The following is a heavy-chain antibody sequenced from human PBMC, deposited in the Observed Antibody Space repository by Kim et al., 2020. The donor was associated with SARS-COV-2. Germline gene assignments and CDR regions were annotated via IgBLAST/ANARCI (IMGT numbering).Heavy chain of an antibody. CDR1: GFTFSSYG. V-gene: IGHV3-33*01. J-gene: IGHJ4*02. CDR2: IWYDGSNK. Sequence: GGSLRLSCAASGFTFSSYGMHWVRQAPGKGLEWVAVIWYDGSNKYYADSVKGRFTISRDNSKNTLYLQMNSLRAEDTAVYYCARDSGYSIHDYWGQGTLVTVSS. CDR3: ARDSGYSIHDY. D-gene: IGHD6-13*01.